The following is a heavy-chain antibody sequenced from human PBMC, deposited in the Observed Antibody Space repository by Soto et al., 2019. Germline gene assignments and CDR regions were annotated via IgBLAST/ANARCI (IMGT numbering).Heavy chain of an antibody. CDR2: IYDSGST. J-gene: IGHJ6*02. D-gene: IGHD6-19*01. V-gene: IGHV4-59*01. CDR3: ARVGAVAGPRQIYYYYHGSDV. CDR1: GGSISSYY. Sequence: QVQLQESGPGLVKPSETLSLTCTVSGGSISSYYWSWIRHPPGKGLAWLGYIYDSGSTNYNPSLKRRVTRSVDTSKKQFSLKLSPVTDAATAVYYCARVGAVAGPRQIYYYYHGSDVLGQGTPVTVSS.